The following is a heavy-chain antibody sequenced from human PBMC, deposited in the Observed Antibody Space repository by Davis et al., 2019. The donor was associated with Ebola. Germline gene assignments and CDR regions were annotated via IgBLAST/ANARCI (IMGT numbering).Heavy chain of an antibody. CDR2: ISRRSGYI. CDR3: ARDLGYCSGGDCYSIYYFDY. CDR1: GFTFTTYA. Sequence: PGGSLRLSCAASGFTFTTYALTWVRQAPGKGLEWVSSISRRSGYIYYADSVKGRFTISRDNAKNSLYLQMNSLRAEDTAVYYCARDLGYCSGGDCYSIYYFDYWGQGTLVTVSS. J-gene: IGHJ4*02. V-gene: IGHV3-21*01. D-gene: IGHD2-15*01.